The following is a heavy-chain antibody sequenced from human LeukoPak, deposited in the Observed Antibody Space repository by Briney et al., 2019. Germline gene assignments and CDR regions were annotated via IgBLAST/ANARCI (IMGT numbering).Heavy chain of an antibody. Sequence: ASVKVSCKASGYTFTSYDINWVRQATGQGLEWMGWMNPNSGNTGYAQKFQGRVTMTRNTSMSTAYMELSSLRSEDTAVYYCARGRLLWFGEETYIDYWGQGTLVTVSS. J-gene: IGHJ4*02. CDR1: GYTFTSYD. CDR2: MNPNSGNT. CDR3: ARGRLLWFGEETYIDY. D-gene: IGHD3-10*01. V-gene: IGHV1-8*01.